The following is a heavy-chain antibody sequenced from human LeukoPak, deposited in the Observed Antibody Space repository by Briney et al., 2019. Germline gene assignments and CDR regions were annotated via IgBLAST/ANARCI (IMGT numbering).Heavy chain of an antibody. D-gene: IGHD6-19*01. Sequence: SQTLSLTCAISGDSVSSNSAAWNWIRQSPSRGLEWLGRTYYRSKWYNDYAVSVKSRITINPDTSKNQFSLQLNSVTPEDTAVYYCARGRHHRYSRGWSLYTYYYYGMDVWGQGTTVTGSS. CDR1: GDSVSSNSAA. V-gene: IGHV6-1*01. CDR2: TYYRSKWYN. J-gene: IGHJ6*02. CDR3: ARGRHHRYSRGWSLYTYYYYGMDV.